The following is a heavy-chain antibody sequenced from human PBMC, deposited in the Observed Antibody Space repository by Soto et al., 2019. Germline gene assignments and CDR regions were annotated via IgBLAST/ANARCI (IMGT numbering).Heavy chain of an antibody. CDR2: IHYTGST. D-gene: IGHD5-18*01. Sequence: QVQLQESGPGLVKPSLTLSLTCSVSGVSIKSGGYYWTWIRQRPGKGLEWIAYIHYTGSTNYNPSLKSRLTVSLDTSKNLFSLNLKSVTATDTAVYFCARGLDGGYTSAYDNWGQGTLVTVSS. CDR3: ARGLDGGYTSAYDN. J-gene: IGHJ4*02. V-gene: IGHV4-31*03. CDR1: GVSIKSGGYY.